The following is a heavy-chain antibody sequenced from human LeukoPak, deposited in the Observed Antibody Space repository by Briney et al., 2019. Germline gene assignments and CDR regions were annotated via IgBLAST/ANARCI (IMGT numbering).Heavy chain of an antibody. D-gene: IGHD4-17*01. CDR2: IYYSGST. V-gene: IGHV4-59*01. Sequence: PSETLSLTCTVSGGSISSYYWSWIRQPPGKGLEWIGYIYYSGSTYYNPSLKSRVTISVDTSKNQFSLKLSSVTAADTAVYYCARDSPMTTVTIDYYYMDVWGKGTTVTVSS. CDR3: ARDSPMTTVTIDYYYMDV. J-gene: IGHJ6*03. CDR1: GGSISSYY.